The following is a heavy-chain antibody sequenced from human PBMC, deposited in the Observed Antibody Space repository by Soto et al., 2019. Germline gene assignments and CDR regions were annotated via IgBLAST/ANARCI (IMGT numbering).Heavy chain of an antibody. CDR2: INHSGSA. D-gene: IGHD1-26*01. Sequence: SETLSLTCDVYGGSFSGYIWTWIRQTPGKGLQWIGQINHSGSANYNPSLKSRVTISVHTSKSQFSLELSSVTAADTAVYYCARGLISGSHYSGGWYYFDSWGQGTQVT. J-gene: IGHJ4*02. CDR3: ARGLISGSHYSGGWYYFDS. CDR1: GGSFSGYI. V-gene: IGHV4-34*01.